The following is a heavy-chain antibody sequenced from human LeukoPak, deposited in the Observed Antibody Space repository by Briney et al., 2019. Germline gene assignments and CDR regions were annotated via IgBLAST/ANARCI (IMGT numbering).Heavy chain of an antibody. CDR1: GFTFSSYG. Sequence: WGSLRLSCAASGFTFSSYGMHWVRQAPGKGLEWVAFIRYDGSNKYYADSVKGRFTISRDNSKNTLYLQMNSLRAEDTAVYYCAKEGYSYDNGPDYWGQGTLVTVSS. D-gene: IGHD5-18*01. CDR2: IRYDGSNK. J-gene: IGHJ4*02. V-gene: IGHV3-30*02. CDR3: AKEGYSYDNGPDY.